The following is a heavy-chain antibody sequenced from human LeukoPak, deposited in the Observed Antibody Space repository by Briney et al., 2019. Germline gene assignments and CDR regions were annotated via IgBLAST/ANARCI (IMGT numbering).Heavy chain of an antibody. V-gene: IGHV1-69*05. Sequence: SVKVSCKASGGTFSSYAISWVRRAPGQGLEWMGRIIPIFGTANYAQKFQGRVTITTDESTSTAYMELSSLRSEDTAVYYCARGYCSGGSCYYFDYWGQGTLVTVSS. J-gene: IGHJ4*02. D-gene: IGHD2-15*01. CDR2: IIPIFGTA. CDR1: GGTFSSYA. CDR3: ARGYCSGGSCYYFDY.